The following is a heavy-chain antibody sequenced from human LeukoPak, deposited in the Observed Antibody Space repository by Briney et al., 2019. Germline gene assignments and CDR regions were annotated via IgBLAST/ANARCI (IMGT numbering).Heavy chain of an antibody. D-gene: IGHD3-10*01. J-gene: IGHJ3*02. CDR3: ARTSVALGVSDAFDI. CDR1: GLTVSTNY. CDR2: IYNDGST. V-gene: IGHV3-53*01. Sequence: GGPLRLSCAASGLTVSTNYMSWVRQAPGKGLQWVSIIYNDGSTYYADSVKGRFTISRDNSKNTLSLQMNSLRAEDTAIYYCARTSVALGVSDAFDIWGQGTMVTVSS.